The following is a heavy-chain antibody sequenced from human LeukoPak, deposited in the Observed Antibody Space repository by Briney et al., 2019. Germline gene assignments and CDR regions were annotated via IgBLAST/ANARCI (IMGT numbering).Heavy chain of an antibody. Sequence: SGPTLVKPTQTLTLTCTFSGFSLSTNAVGVGWIRQPPGKALEWLALIYWDDDKRYSPSLKSRLTITKDTSKNQVVLTMTNMDPVDTATYYCAHSRRVAYCSGGSCYHFDYWGQGTLVTVSS. CDR1: GFSLSTNAVG. J-gene: IGHJ4*02. V-gene: IGHV2-5*02. CDR2: IYWDDDK. CDR3: AHSRRVAYCSGGSCYHFDY. D-gene: IGHD2-15*01.